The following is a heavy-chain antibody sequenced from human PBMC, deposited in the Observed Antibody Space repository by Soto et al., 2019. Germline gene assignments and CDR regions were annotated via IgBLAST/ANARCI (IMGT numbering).Heavy chain of an antibody. D-gene: IGHD5-18*01. Sequence: GAAVKVSCKGTAYTFPSYYMHWVRQAPGQGLEWMGIINPSGGSTSYAQKFQGRVTMTRDTSTSTVYMELSSLRSEDTAVYYCAREGYSYGQGGIENYYYGMDVWGQGTTVTVSS. CDR1: AYTFPSYY. CDR3: AREGYSYGQGGIENYYYGMDV. CDR2: INPSGGST. J-gene: IGHJ6*02. V-gene: IGHV1-46*01.